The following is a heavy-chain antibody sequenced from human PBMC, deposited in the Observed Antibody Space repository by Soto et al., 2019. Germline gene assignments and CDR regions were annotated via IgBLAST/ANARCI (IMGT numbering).Heavy chain of an antibody. D-gene: IGHD1-26*01. CDR2: IYHSGST. CDR3: ARGRGATSSSYYYYMDV. Sequence: PSETLSLTCAVSSGSISSSNWWSWVRQPPGKGLKWIGEIYHSGSTNYNPSLKSRVTISVDKSKNQFSLKLSSVTAADTAVYYCARGRGATSSSYYYYMDVWGKGTTVTVSS. CDR1: SGSISSSNW. V-gene: IGHV4-4*02. J-gene: IGHJ6*03.